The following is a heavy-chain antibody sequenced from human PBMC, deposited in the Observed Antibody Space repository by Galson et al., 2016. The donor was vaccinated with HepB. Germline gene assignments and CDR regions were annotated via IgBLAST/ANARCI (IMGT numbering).Heavy chain of an antibody. CDR1: GYTFTNYG. Sequence: SVKVSCKASGYTFTNYGISWVRQAPGQGLEWMGIIKPNEGSTVYAQKLQGRVTMTRDTSTSTVYMEVSSLRSVDTAVYYCARESPHTFYFEHWGQGTLVTVSS. V-gene: IGHV1-46*04. CDR3: ARESPHTFYFEH. D-gene: IGHD3-16*01. J-gene: IGHJ4*02. CDR2: IKPNEGST.